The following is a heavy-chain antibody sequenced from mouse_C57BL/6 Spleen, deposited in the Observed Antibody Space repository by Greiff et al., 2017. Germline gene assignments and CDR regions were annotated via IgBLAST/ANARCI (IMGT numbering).Heavy chain of an antibody. CDR1: GYTFTSYW. D-gene: IGHD1-1*01. J-gene: IGHJ1*03. Sequence: VQLQESGAELVKPGASVKLSCKASGYTFTSYWMHWVKQRPGQGLEWIGMIHPNSGSTNYNEKFKSKATMTVDKSSSTAYMQLSSLTSEDSAVYYCARPYYGSGYGYFDVWGTGTTVTVSS. V-gene: IGHV1-64*01. CDR2: IHPNSGST. CDR3: ARPYYGSGYGYFDV.